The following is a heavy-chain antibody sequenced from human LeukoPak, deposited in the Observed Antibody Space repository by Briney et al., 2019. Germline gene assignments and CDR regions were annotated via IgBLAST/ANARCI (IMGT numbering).Heavy chain of an antibody. CDR2: IHHSGSA. CDR3: ASTPGDSSGYYYEAGFDY. V-gene: IGHV4-38-2*02. CDR1: GGSISSYY. Sequence: PSETLSLTCTVSGGSISSYYWGWIRQPPGKGLEWIGSIHHSGSAYYNPSLKSRVTISVDTSKNQFSLRLSSVTAADTAVYYCASTPGDSSGYYYEAGFDYWGQGTLVTVSS. J-gene: IGHJ4*02. D-gene: IGHD3-22*01.